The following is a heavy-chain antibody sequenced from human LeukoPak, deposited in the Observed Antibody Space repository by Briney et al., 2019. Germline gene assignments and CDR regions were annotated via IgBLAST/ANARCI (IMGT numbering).Heavy chain of an antibody. Sequence: SVKVSCKASGYTFTGYYMHWVRQAPGQGLEWMGGIIPIFGTANYAQKFQGRVTITTDRSTRTAYMELSSLRSEDTAVYYCARGGSGEYNWFDPWGQGTLVTVSS. V-gene: IGHV1-69*05. D-gene: IGHD2-15*01. CDR2: IIPIFGTA. CDR1: GYTFTGYY. J-gene: IGHJ5*02. CDR3: ARGGSGEYNWFDP.